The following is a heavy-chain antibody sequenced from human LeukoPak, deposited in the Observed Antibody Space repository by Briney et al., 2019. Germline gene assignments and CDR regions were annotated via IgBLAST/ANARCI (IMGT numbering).Heavy chain of an antibody. CDR3: ARDRGFSYGIDF. D-gene: IGHD5-18*01. J-gene: IGHJ4*02. CDR1: GFTFSDYW. CDR2: IQQDGSEK. Sequence: GGSLRLSCTASGFTFSDYWMSWVRQAPGKGLEWVANIQQDGSEKYYVDSVKGRFTISRDNAKKSLFLQVSSLRGEDTAVYYCARDRGFSYGIDFWGQGTLVTVSS. V-gene: IGHV3-7*04.